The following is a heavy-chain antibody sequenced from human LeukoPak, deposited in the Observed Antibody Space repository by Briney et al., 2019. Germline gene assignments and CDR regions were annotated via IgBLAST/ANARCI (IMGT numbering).Heavy chain of an antibody. Sequence: GGTLRLSCAASGFTFSSYEMNWVRQAPGKGLEWVSYISSSGSTIYYADSVKGRFTISRDNAKNSLYLQMNSLRAEDTAVYYCAELGVTMIGGVWGKGTTVTISS. CDR3: AELGVTMIGGV. J-gene: IGHJ6*04. CDR1: GFTFSSYE. CDR2: ISSSGSTI. D-gene: IGHD3-10*02. V-gene: IGHV3-48*03.